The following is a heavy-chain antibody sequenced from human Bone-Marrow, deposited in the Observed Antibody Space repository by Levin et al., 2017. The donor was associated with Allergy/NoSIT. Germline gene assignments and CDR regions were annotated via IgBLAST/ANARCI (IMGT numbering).Heavy chain of an antibody. J-gene: IGHJ4*02. Sequence: SVKVSCKASGGTFSSYAISWVRQAPGQGLEWMGGIIPIFGTANYAQKFQGRVTITADKSTSTAYMELSSLRSEDTAVYYCARSRVGEYQLPYLAFDYWGQGTLVTVSS. D-gene: IGHD2-2*01. CDR2: IIPIFGTA. CDR1: GGTFSSYA. CDR3: ARSRVGEYQLPYLAFDY. V-gene: IGHV1-69*06.